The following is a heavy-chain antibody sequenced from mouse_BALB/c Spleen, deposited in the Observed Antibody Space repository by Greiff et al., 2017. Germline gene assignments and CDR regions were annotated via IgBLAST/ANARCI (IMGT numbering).Heavy chain of an antibody. CDR2: IRNKANGYTT. Sequence: EVQLVESGGGLVQPGGSLRLSCATSGFTFTDYYMSWVRQPPGKALEWLGFIRNKANGYTTEYSASVKGRFTISRDNSQSILYLQMNTLRAEDSATYYCASLTAAMDYWGQGTSVTVSS. CDR3: ASLTAAMDY. CDR1: GFTFTDYY. D-gene: IGHD1-2*01. J-gene: IGHJ4*01. V-gene: IGHV7-3*02.